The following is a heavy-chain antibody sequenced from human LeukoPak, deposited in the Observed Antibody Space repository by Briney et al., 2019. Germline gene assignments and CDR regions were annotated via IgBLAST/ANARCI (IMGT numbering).Heavy chain of an antibody. CDR1: GFTFSNYA. J-gene: IGHJ4*02. Sequence: GGSLRLSCAASGFTFSNYAMHWVRQATGKGLEWVSAIGTAGDTFYPGSVKGRFTISRENAKNSLYLQMNSLRAEDTAMYYCAVDYDYWSAFFSGSRMTPKRGGQGTLVTVSS. D-gene: IGHD3-3*01. CDR2: IGTAGDT. CDR3: AVDYDYWSAFFSGSRMTPKR. V-gene: IGHV3-13*01.